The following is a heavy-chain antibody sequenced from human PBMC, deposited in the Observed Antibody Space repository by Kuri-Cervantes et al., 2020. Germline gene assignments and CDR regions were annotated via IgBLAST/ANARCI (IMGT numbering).Heavy chain of an antibody. CDR1: GESLSVYY. CDR2: IYHSGST. V-gene: IGHV4-34*01. Sequence: SETLSLTCAVYGESLSVYYWSWIRQPPGKGLEWIGEIYHSGSTNYNPSLKSRVTISVDTSKNQFSLKLSSVTAADTAVYYCARENYYDSSGYYSFDYWGQGTLVTVSS. J-gene: IGHJ4*02. D-gene: IGHD3-22*01. CDR3: ARENYYDSSGYYSFDY.